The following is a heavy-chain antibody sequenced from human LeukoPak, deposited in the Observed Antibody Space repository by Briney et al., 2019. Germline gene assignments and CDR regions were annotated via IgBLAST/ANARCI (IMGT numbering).Heavy chain of an antibody. CDR2: IRYDGSNK. CDR3: AKDARFYDFWSGYYGY. D-gene: IGHD3-3*01. CDR1: GFTFSSYG. Sequence: GGSLRLSCAASGFTFSSYGMHWVRQAPGKRLEWVAFIRYDGSNKYYADSVKGRFTISRDNSKNTLYLQMNSLRAEDTAVYYCAKDARFYDFWSGYYGYWGQGTLVTVSS. V-gene: IGHV3-30*02. J-gene: IGHJ4*02.